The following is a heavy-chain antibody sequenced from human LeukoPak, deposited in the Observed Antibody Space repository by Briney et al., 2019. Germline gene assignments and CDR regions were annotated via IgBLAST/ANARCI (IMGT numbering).Heavy chain of an antibody. CDR3: AREWPARYYGSGSYCFDY. CDR1: GFTFDDYA. D-gene: IGHD3-10*01. J-gene: IGHJ4*02. CDR2: IWYDGSNK. V-gene: IGHV3-33*08. Sequence: GGSLRLSCAASGFTFDDYAMHWVRQAPGKGLEWVAVIWYDGSNKYYADSVKGRFTISRDNSKNTLYLQMNSLRAEDTAVYYCAREWPARYYGSGSYCFDYWGQGTLVTVSS.